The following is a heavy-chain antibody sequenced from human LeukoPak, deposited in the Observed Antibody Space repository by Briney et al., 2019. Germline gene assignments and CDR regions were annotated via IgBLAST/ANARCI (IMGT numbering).Heavy chain of an antibody. V-gene: IGHV3-74*03. CDR1: GFTFTRHW. CDR2: IDNDGSSS. CDR3: ARPRQQQWLGTVEYFQH. Sequence: GGSLRLSCAASGFTFTRHWMHWVRQTPGRGLVWVSRIDNDGSSSTYADSVKGRFTISRDNAKNSLYLQMNSLRAEDTAVYYCARPRQQQWLGTVEYFQHWGQGTLVTVSS. D-gene: IGHD6-19*01. J-gene: IGHJ1*01.